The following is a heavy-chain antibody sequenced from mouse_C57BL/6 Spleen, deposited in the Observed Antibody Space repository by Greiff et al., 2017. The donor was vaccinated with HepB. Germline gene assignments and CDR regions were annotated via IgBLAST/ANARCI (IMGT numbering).Heavy chain of an antibody. CDR2: IYPGDGDT. CDR1: GYAFSSSW. CDR3: ARRSNYVDY. J-gene: IGHJ2*01. Sequence: QVHVKQSGPELVKPGASVKISCKASGYAFSSSWMNWVKQRPGKGLEWIGRIYPGDGDTNYNGKFKGKATLTADKSSSTAYMQLSSLTSEDSAVYFCARRSNYVDYWGQGTTLTVSS. V-gene: IGHV1-82*01.